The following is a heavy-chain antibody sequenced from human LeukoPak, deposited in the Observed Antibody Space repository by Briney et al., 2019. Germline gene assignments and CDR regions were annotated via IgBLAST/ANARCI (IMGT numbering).Heavy chain of an antibody. CDR1: GFTFSSYA. Sequence: GGSLRLSCAASGFTFSSYAMSWVRQAPGKGLEWVANIKSDGSEKYYVDSVEGRFTISRDNAKNSVSLQMNSLRGEDTAVYYCVRSLGSSSADFWGQGTLVIVSS. D-gene: IGHD6-6*01. CDR2: IKSDGSEK. CDR3: VRSLGSSSADF. J-gene: IGHJ4*02. V-gene: IGHV3-7*01.